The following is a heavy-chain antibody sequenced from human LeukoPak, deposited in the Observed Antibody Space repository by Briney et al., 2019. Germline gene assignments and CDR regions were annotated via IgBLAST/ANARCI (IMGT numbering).Heavy chain of an antibody. CDR1: GLTFSSYA. CDR3: AKDREGTIADYFDY. CDR2: ISGSGGST. J-gene: IGHJ4*02. D-gene: IGHD1-7*01. Sequence: GGSLRLSCAASGLTFSSYAMSWVRQAPGKGLEWVSSISGSGGSTYYADSVKGRFTISRDNSKNTLYLQMNSLRGEDTAVYYCAKDREGTIADYFDYWGQGTLVTVSS. V-gene: IGHV3-23*01.